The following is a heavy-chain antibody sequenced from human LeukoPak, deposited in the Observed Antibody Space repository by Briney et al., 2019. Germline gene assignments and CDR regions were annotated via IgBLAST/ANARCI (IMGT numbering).Heavy chain of an antibody. V-gene: IGHV4-59*01. CDR3: AGITGEPPYFDY. J-gene: IGHJ4*02. D-gene: IGHD7-27*01. Sequence: SETLSLTCTVSGGSISSYYWSWIRQPPGKGLEWIGYIYYSGSTNYNPSLKSRVTISVDTSKNQFSLKLSPVTAADTAVYYCAGITGEPPYFDYWGQGTLVTVSS. CDR2: IYYSGST. CDR1: GGSISSYY.